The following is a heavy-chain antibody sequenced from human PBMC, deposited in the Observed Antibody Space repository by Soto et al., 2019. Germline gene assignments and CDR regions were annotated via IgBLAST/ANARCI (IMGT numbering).Heavy chain of an antibody. CDR2: INAGNGNT. D-gene: IGHD6-25*01. V-gene: IGHV1-3*01. J-gene: IGHJ5*02. CDR1: GYTFTSYA. CDR3: ARWYSSGYNWFDP. Sequence: QVQLVQSGAEVKKPGASVKVSCKASGYTFTSYAMHWVRQAPGQRLEWMGWINAGNGNTKYSQKFQGRVTITRDTSASTVYMELSSLRSEDTAVYYCARWYSSGYNWFDPWGQGTLVTVSS.